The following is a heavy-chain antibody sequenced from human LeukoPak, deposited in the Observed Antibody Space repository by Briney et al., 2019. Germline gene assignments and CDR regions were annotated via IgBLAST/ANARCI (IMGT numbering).Heavy chain of an antibody. Sequence: TGGSLRLSCAASGFTFSSYAMHWVRQAPGKGLEWVAVISYDGSNKYYADSVKGRFTISGDNSKNTLYLQMNSLRAEDTAVYYCARDKAVAGYFDYWGQGTLVTVSS. V-gene: IGHV3-30*04. CDR1: GFTFSSYA. D-gene: IGHD6-19*01. J-gene: IGHJ4*02. CDR3: ARDKAVAGYFDY. CDR2: ISYDGSNK.